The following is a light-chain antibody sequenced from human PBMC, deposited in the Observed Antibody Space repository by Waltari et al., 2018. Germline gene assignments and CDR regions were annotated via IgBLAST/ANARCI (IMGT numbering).Light chain of an antibody. CDR2: DAS. Sequence: EIVLTQSPGTLSLSPGERATLSCRASQSVSRTLAWYQQQPGQAPRLLIYDASTRATGIADRFSCSGSGTDFSLTISRLEPEDFAVYYCQKYGRLPATFGQGTKVEIK. J-gene: IGKJ1*01. CDR1: QSVSRT. V-gene: IGKV3-20*01. CDR3: QKYGRLPAT.